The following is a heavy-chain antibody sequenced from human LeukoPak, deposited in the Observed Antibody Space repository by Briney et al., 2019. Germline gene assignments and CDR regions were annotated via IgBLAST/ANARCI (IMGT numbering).Heavy chain of an antibody. J-gene: IGHJ4*02. CDR1: GYTFTIYD. CDR3: ARSSVGARRRIDY. CDR2: MNPNSGNT. D-gene: IGHD1-26*01. V-gene: IGHV1-8*01. Sequence: GASVTVSCKASGYTFTIYDINWVRQAPGQGREWMGWMNPNSGNTGYAQKFQGRVTMTRSTSINTAYMELNSLTSEDTAVYYCARSSVGARRRIDYWGQGSLVTVSS.